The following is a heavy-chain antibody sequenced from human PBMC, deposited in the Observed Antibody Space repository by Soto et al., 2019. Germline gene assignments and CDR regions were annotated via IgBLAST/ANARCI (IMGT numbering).Heavy chain of an antibody. J-gene: IGHJ6*02. CDR2: IFHSGST. V-gene: IGHV4-39*07. CDR1: GGSITNGDYN. D-gene: IGHD3-22*01. Sequence: SETLSLTCTVSGGSITNGDYNWSWIRQSPGKGLEWIGNIFHSGSTNYNPSLKSRVTISVDTSKNQFSLKLSSVTAADTAVYYCARWGWLSHYGMDVWGQGTTVTVSS. CDR3: ARWGWLSHYGMDV.